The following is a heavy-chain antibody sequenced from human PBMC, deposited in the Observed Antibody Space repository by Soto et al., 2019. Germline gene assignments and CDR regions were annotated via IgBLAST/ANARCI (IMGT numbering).Heavy chain of an antibody. V-gene: IGHV4-59*01. D-gene: IGHD3-9*01. J-gene: IGHJ4*02. CDR3: ARFRDEYYDILTGPHLDY. CDR1: GGSISSYY. CDR2: IYYSGST. Sequence: PSETLSLTCTVSGGSISSYYWSWIRQPPGKGLEWIGYIYYSGSTNYNPSLKSRVTISVDTSKNQFSLKLSSVTAADTAVYYCARFRDEYYDILTGPHLDYWGQGTLVTVSS.